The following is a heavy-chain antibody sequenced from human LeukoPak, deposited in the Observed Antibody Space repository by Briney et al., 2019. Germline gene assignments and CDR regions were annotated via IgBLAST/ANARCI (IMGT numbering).Heavy chain of an antibody. CDR3: ARVPDNYDILTGYDTPLG. Sequence: GGSLRLSCAASRSTFCNYSMNWVRQAPGKGLEWVSFISSSSSYIYYADSVKGRFTISRDNAKNSLYLQMNSLRVEDTAVYYCARVPDNYDILTGYDTPLGWGQGTLVTVSS. J-gene: IGHJ4*02. D-gene: IGHD3-9*01. V-gene: IGHV3-21*06. CDR1: RSTFCNYS. CDR2: ISSSSSYI.